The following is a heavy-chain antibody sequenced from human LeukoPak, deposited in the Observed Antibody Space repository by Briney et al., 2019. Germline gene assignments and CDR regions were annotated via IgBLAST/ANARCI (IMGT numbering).Heavy chain of an antibody. J-gene: IGHJ6*03. CDR2: ISSTSSYI. V-gene: IGHV3-21*01. CDR3: ARSSGWYHRGPDYMDV. CDR1: GFIFNSHS. D-gene: IGHD6-19*01. Sequence: GGSLRLSCAASGFIFNSHSMNWVRQAPGKGLEWGSSISSTSSYIYYADSVKRRFTISRDNAKNSLYLQMNSLRAEDTAVYYCARSSGWYHRGPDYMDVWGKGTTVTVS.